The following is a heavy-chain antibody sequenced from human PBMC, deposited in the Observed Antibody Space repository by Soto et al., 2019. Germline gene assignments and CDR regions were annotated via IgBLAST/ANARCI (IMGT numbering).Heavy chain of an antibody. CDR1: GFTFSSYW. CDR2: INSDGRST. J-gene: IGHJ4*02. CDR3: ARRYCSGGSCYADY. Sequence: EVQLVESGGGLVQPGGSLRLSCAASGFTFSSYWMHWVRQAPGKGLVWVSRINSDGRSTSYADSVKGRFTISRDNAKNTLYLQMNSLRAEDTAVYSCARRYCSGGSCYADYWGQGTMVTVSS. D-gene: IGHD2-15*01. V-gene: IGHV3-74*01.